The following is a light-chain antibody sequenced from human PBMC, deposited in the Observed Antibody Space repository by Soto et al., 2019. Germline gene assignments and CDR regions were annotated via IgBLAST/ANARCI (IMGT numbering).Light chain of an antibody. V-gene: IGKV1-5*03. CDR1: QSISSW. J-gene: IGKJ1*01. Sequence: DIQLTQSPSFLSASVGDRVTITCRASQSISSWLAWYQQKPGTAPKLLIYKASTLQSGVPSRFSGSGSGTEFTLTISSLQPDDSATYYCQQYNDNWTFGQGTKV. CDR3: QQYNDNWT. CDR2: KAS.